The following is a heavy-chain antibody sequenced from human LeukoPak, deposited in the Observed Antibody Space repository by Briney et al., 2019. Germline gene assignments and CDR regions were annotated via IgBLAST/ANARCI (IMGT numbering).Heavy chain of an antibody. Sequence: GGSLRLSCAASGFTFTTYTMNWVRQAPGKGLECVSSISSSSSYINYADSIKGRFTISRDNAKNSLYLQMNSLTVEDTAVYYCAKQVSGQWLTPDSGWGQGTLVTVSS. CDR2: ISSSSSYI. J-gene: IGHJ4*02. D-gene: IGHD6-19*01. V-gene: IGHV3-21*04. CDR3: AKQVSGQWLTPDSG. CDR1: GFTFTTYT.